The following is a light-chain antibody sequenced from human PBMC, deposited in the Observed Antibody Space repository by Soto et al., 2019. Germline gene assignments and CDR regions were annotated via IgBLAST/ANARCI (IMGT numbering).Light chain of an antibody. CDR1: QSITTW. CDR3: QQYANWPWT. V-gene: IGKV1-5*01. CDR2: DAS. J-gene: IGKJ1*01. Sequence: DIQMSLSPSSLTASVGDRVVITCRASQSITTWLAWYQQKPAKAPKLLIYDASSLESGVPSRFSGSGSGTEFTLTISILQSADFAVYYCQQYANWPWTFGQGTKVDIK.